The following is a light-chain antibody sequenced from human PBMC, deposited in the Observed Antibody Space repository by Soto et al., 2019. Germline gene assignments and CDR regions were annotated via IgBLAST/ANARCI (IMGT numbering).Light chain of an antibody. Sequence: EIVLTQSPDPLSVSPGERSTLSCRASQRLRRTLAWYQQKSGQPHRLLIYDASTRATGFPARFSGSGSGTEFTLTISSLQSEDFAVYYCQQYNNWPLTFGGGTTVEIK. J-gene: IGKJ4*01. CDR2: DAS. CDR1: QRLRRT. V-gene: IGKV3D-15*01. CDR3: QQYNNWPLT.